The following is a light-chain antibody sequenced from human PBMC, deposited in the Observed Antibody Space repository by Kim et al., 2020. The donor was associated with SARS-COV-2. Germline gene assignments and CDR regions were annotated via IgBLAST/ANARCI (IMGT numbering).Light chain of an antibody. Sequence: ELTQPPSVSATPGQRVSISCSGNSSNIGFNSVNWYQQFPGTAPKLLIRSYNNRPPGVPARFSASKSGTAASLAINGLQSDDEADYFCASWDDSLNGPVFGGGTKLTVL. V-gene: IGLV1-44*01. J-gene: IGLJ2*01. CDR3: ASWDDSLNGPV. CDR1: SSNIGFNS. CDR2: SYN.